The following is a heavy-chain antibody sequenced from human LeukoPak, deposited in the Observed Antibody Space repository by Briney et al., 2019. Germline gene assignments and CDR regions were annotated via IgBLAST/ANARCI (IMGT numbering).Heavy chain of an antibody. CDR1: GFTFYDYT. Sequence: GGSLRLSCAASGFTFYDYTFEWVGHAPGKGLEWVSLISRDGDYTYYADSVKGRFTISRDNRKNTVYLQMSSLRTEDTALYYCRKDRYCTAPSCPLDYWGQGTLVTVSS. D-gene: IGHD2-8*02. J-gene: IGHJ4*02. CDR3: RKDRYCTAPSCPLDY. V-gene: IGHV3-43*01. CDR2: ISRDGDYT.